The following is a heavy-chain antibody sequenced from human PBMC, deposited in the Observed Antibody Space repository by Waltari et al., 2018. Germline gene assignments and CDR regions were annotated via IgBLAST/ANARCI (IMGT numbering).Heavy chain of an antibody. V-gene: IGHV4-59*01. J-gene: IGHJ4*02. CDR2: IYYSGSP. CDR3: ARARGGGFDY. Sequence: QVQLQESGPGLVKPSETLSLTCTVSGGSISSYYWSWIRQPPGKGLEWIGYIYYSGSPNYNPSLKSRVTISVDTSKNQFSLKLSSVTAADTAVYYCARARGGGFDYWGQGTLVTVSS. D-gene: IGHD3-16*01. CDR1: GGSISSYY.